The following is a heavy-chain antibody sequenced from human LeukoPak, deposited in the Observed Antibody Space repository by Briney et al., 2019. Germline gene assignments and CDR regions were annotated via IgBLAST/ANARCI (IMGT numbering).Heavy chain of an antibody. CDR3: ARSPPWAPLDY. CDR2: IYSVNRT. J-gene: IGHJ4*02. Sequence: PGGSLRLSCAASGFTVSSTYMSWVRQAPGKGLEWVSVIYSVNRTSYADSVKGRFTISRDSSKNTLCLQMNSLRAEDTAVYYCARSPPWAPLDYWGQGTLVTVSS. V-gene: IGHV3-66*01. CDR1: GFTVSSTY.